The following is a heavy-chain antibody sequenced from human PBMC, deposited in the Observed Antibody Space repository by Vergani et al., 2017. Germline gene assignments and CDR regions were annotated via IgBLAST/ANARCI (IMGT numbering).Heavy chain of an antibody. Sequence: EVQLLESGGGLVQPGGSPRLSCAASGFTFSSYAMSWVRQAPGKGLEWVSAISGSGGRTYYADSVKRRFTISRDNSKNTLYLQMNSLRAEDTAVYYCARGLMRDYYGSGSYSGWGQGTLVTVSS. CDR1: GFTFSSYA. D-gene: IGHD3-10*01. J-gene: IGHJ4*02. CDR2: ISGSGGRT. CDR3: ARGLMRDYYGSGSYSG. V-gene: IGHV3-23*01.